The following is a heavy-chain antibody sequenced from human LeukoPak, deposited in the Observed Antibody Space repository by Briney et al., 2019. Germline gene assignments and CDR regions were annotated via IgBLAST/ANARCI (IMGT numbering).Heavy chain of an antibody. CDR1: GYSISSGYY. J-gene: IGHJ5*02. Sequence: SETPSLTCAVSGYSISSGYYWGWIRQPPGKGLEWIGSIYHSGSTYYNPSLKSRVTISVDTSKNQFSLKLSSVTAADTAVYYCARVDSSNWFDPWGQGTLVTVSS. V-gene: IGHV4-38-2*01. CDR3: ARVDSSNWFDP. D-gene: IGHD2-21*01. CDR2: IYHSGST.